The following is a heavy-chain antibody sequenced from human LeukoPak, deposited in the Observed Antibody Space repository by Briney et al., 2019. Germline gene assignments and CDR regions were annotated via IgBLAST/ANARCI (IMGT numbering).Heavy chain of an antibody. Sequence: PGGSLRLSCAASGFTFSSYAMSWVRQAPGKGLEWVSAISGSGGSTYYADSVKGRFTISRDSSKNTLYLQMNSLRAEATAVYYCAKGGAMVRGVISRWYFDLWGRGTLVTVSS. J-gene: IGHJ2*01. D-gene: IGHD3-10*01. CDR2: ISGSGGST. CDR1: GFTFSSYA. V-gene: IGHV3-23*01. CDR3: AKGGAMVRGVISRWYFDL.